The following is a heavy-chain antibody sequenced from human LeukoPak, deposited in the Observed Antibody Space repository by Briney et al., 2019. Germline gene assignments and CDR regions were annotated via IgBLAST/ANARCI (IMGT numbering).Heavy chain of an antibody. CDR2: ISAYNGNT. CDR3: ARVPRYGDYQDAFDI. D-gene: IGHD4-17*01. V-gene: IGHV1-18*01. Sequence: ASVKVSCKASGYTFTSYGISWVRRAPGQGLEWMGWISAYNGNTNYAQKLQGRVTMTTDTSTSTAYMELRSLRSDDTAVYYCARVPRYGDYQDAFDIWGQGTMVTVSS. J-gene: IGHJ3*02. CDR1: GYTFTSYG.